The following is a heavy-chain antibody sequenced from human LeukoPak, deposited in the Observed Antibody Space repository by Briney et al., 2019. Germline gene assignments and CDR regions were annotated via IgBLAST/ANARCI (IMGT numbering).Heavy chain of an antibody. J-gene: IGHJ4*02. D-gene: IGHD3-22*01. CDR1: GFTFSSYA. V-gene: IGHV3-30-3*01. CDR2: ISYDGSNK. Sequence: GGSLRLSCAASGFTFSSYAMHWVRQAPGKGLEWVAVISYDGSNKYYADSVKGRFTISRDNSKNTLYLQMNSLRAEDTAVYYCARDGRDDSSGYNSDYWGQGTLVTVSS. CDR3: ARDGRDDSSGYNSDY.